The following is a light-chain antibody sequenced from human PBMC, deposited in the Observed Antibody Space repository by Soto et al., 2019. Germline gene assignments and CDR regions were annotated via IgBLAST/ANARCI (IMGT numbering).Light chain of an antibody. CDR2: EVT. Sequence: QSALTQPASVSGSPGQSITLSCTGTTSDVGGYHFVSWYQQHPGKAPKLIIYEVTNRPSGVSDRFSGSKSGNTASLGITGLQTGDEADYYCGTWDSSLSAGYVFGTGTKVTVL. CDR3: GTWDSSLSAGYV. CDR1: TSDVGGYHF. J-gene: IGLJ1*01. V-gene: IGLV2-14*01.